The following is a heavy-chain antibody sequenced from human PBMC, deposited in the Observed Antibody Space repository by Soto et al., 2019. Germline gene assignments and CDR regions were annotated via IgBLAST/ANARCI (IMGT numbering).Heavy chain of an antibody. V-gene: IGHV5-10-1*03. Sequence: EVQLVQSGAEVKKPGESLRISCKGSGYSFTSYWISWVRQMPGKGLEWMGRIDPSDSYTNYSPSFQGHVTISADKSISTAYLQWSSLKASDTAMYYCASTSRGDCSSTSCYAGGYYYGMDVWGQGTTVTVSS. CDR1: GYSFTSYW. D-gene: IGHD2-2*01. J-gene: IGHJ6*02. CDR3: ASTSRGDCSSTSCYAGGYYYGMDV. CDR2: IDPSDSYT.